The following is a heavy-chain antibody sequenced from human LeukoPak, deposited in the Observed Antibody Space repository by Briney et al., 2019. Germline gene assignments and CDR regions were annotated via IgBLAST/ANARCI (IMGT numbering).Heavy chain of an antibody. Sequence: GGSLRLSCAASGFTFSSYGMHWVRQAPGKGLEWVAVISYDGSNKHYADSVKGRFTISRDNSKNTLYLQMNSLRAEDTAVYYCAKDSSGGNSEWNFDYWGQGTLVTVSS. CDR1: GFTFSSYG. J-gene: IGHJ4*02. CDR3: AKDSSGGNSEWNFDY. D-gene: IGHD4-23*01. CDR2: ISYDGSNK. V-gene: IGHV3-30*18.